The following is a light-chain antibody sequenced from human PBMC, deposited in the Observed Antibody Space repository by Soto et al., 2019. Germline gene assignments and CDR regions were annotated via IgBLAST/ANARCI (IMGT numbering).Light chain of an antibody. J-gene: IGKJ3*01. CDR2: DAS. CDR3: QQYDNLPFT. CDR1: QDISKY. V-gene: IGKV1-33*01. Sequence: DIQMTQSPSSLSASVGDRVTITCQASQDISKYLNWYQQKPGKAPKLLIYDASNLETGVPSRFSGSGSGTDFTFTISSLQPEDIATYYCQQYDNLPFTFVPGTKVDIK.